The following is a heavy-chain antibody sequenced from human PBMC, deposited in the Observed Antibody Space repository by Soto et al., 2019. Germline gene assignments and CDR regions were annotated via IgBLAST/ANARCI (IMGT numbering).Heavy chain of an antibody. D-gene: IGHD2-15*01. V-gene: IGHV3-30*04. CDR2: ISYDVVNK. J-gene: IGHJ6*02. CDR1: RFTFSYYP. CDR3: ARDSYCSGGSCVVYYGLDV. Sequence: PGGSLRLSCAASRFTFSYYPMHWVRQAPGKGLEWVALISYDVVNKYYADSVKGRFSISRDNSKNTLYLQMNSLRVEDTAVYYCARDSYCSGGSCVVYYGLDVWGQGTTVTVSS.